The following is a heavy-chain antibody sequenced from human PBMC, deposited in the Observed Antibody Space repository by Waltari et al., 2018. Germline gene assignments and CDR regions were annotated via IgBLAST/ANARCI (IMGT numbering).Heavy chain of an antibody. V-gene: IGHV7-4-1*02. CDR3: ARDGAFGGVIPLDY. D-gene: IGHD3-16*02. Sequence: QVQLVRSGSELKKPGASVKVSCQASGYTLTGYALHCLSEAPGQGLEWMVWINTNTGNPTYAQGFTGRFVFSLDTSVSTAYLQISSLKAEDTAVYDCARDGAFGGVIPLDYWGQGTLVTVSS. CDR2: INTNTGNP. CDR1: GYTLTGYA. J-gene: IGHJ4*02.